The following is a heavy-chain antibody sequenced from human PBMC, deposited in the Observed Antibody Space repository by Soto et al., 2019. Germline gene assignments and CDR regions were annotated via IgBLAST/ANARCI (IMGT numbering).Heavy chain of an antibody. Sequence: QVQLVQSGAEVKKPGASVKVSCKASGYTFTSYYMHWVRQAPGQGLEWMGIINPSGGSTSYAQKFQVRVTMTRDTSTSTVYLELSSLRSEDTAVYYCARPNSSSWYRNYYYGMDVWGQGTTVTVSS. D-gene: IGHD6-13*01. CDR2: INPSGGST. CDR3: ARPNSSSWYRNYYYGMDV. V-gene: IGHV1-46*01. CDR1: GYTFTSYY. J-gene: IGHJ6*02.